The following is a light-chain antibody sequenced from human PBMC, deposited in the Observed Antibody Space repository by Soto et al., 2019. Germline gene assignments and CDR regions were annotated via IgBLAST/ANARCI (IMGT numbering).Light chain of an antibody. CDR1: QSISSW. CDR2: DAS. CDR3: QQYNSYWT. J-gene: IGKJ1*01. V-gene: IGKV1-5*01. Sequence: DIQMTQSPSTLSASVGDRVTITCRASQSISSWLAWYQQKPGKAPKLLIYDASSLKSGVPSRFSGSGSGTEFTLTIRSLQPDDFATYYCQQYNSYWTFGQGTKVDIK.